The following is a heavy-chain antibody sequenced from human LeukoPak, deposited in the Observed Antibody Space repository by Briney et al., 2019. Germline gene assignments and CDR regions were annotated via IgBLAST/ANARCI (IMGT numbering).Heavy chain of an antibody. J-gene: IGHJ3*02. CDR2: IYTGGNT. Sequence: GGSLRLSCAASGFTVSATYMNWVRQAPGKGLEWVSIIYTGGNTYYADSVKGRFTISRDISKNTLYLQMNSLRAEDTAVYYCAREKIHVFDIWGQGTMVTVSS. CDR1: GFTVSATY. V-gene: IGHV3-53*01. CDR3: AREKIHVFDI.